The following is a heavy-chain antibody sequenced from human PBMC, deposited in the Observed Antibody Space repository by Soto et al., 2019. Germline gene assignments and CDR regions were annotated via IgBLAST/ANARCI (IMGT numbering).Heavy chain of an antibody. CDR2: ISHDGSKK. D-gene: IGHD3-3*01. CDR1: GFTFSSYS. Sequence: PGGSLRLSCAASGFTFSSYSMHWVRQAPGKGPEWVAVISHDGSKKYYVESVEGRFSISRDNSKSIVHLQMNNVRTEDTAVYYCAKDKGPYYDFWSGQRWFDPWGQGTLVTVSS. V-gene: IGHV3-30*18. J-gene: IGHJ5*02. CDR3: AKDKGPYYDFWSGQRWFDP.